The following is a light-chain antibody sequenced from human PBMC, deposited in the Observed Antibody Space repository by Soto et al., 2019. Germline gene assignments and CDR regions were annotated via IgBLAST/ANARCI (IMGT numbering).Light chain of an antibody. CDR1: QSVSSTY. CDR2: YIS. J-gene: IGKJ5*01. CDR3: QQHNQWPIT. V-gene: IGKV3D-15*01. Sequence: EIVWTQSSGTLSFSPRERATLSCRVSQSVSSTYLAWYQQKPGQAPRLLIYYISTRATGIPARFSGSGSGKEFTLTINSLQSEDSAVYYCQQHNQWPITFGQGTRLEIK.